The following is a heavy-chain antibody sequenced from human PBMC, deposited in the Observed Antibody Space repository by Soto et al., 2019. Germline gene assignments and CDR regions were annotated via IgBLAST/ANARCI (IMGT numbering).Heavy chain of an antibody. CDR3: ARLEWELQGGMDV. D-gene: IGHD1-26*01. J-gene: IGHJ6*02. CDR1: GGSISSYY. V-gene: IGHV4-59*01. CDR2: IYYSGST. Sequence: QVQLQESGPGLVKPSETLSLTCTVSGGSISSYYWSWIRQPPGKGLEWIGYIYYSGSTNYNPSLKSRVTISVDTSKNQFSLKLSSVTAADTAVYYCARLEWELQGGMDVWGQGTTVTVSS.